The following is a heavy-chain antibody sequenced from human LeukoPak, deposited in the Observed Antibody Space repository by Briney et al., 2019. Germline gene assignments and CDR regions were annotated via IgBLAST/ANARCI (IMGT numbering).Heavy chain of an antibody. CDR1: GYSFTSYW. D-gene: IGHD5-12*01. CDR3: ARRLETGYGPNYYGMDV. Sequence: SGESLKISCKGSGYSFTSYWIGWVRQMPGKGLEWMRIIYPGDSDTRYSPSFQGQVTISADKSISTAYLQWSSLKASDTAMYYCARRLETGYGPNYYGMDVWGQGTTVTVSS. V-gene: IGHV5-51*01. J-gene: IGHJ6*02. CDR2: IYPGDSDT.